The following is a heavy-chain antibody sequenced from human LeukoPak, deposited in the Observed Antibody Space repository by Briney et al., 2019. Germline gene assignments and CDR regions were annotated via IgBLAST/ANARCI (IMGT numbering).Heavy chain of an antibody. CDR3: TTPPLGYCSGGSCS. CDR2: IKSKTDGGTT. V-gene: IGHV3-15*01. CDR1: GFTFSNAW. D-gene: IGHD2-15*01. J-gene: IGHJ4*02. Sequence: PAGSLRLSCAASGFTFSNAWMSWVRQAPGKGLESVGRIKSKTDGGTTDYAAPVKGRFTISRDDSKNTLYLQMNSLKTEDTAVYYCTTPPLGYCSGGSCSGGQGTLVTVSS.